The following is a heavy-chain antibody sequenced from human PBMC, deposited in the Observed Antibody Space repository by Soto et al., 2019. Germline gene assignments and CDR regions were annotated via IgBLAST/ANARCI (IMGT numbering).Heavy chain of an antibody. J-gene: IGHJ4*02. CDR2: ISYDGSNK. D-gene: IGHD2-15*01. V-gene: IGHV3-30-3*01. CDR1: GFTFSSYA. CDR3: ARGPALGYCSGGSCYSGY. Sequence: GGSLRLSCAASGFTFSSYAMHWVRQAPGKGLEWVAVISYDGSNKYYADSVKGRFTISRDNSKNTLYLQMNSLRAEDTAVYYCARGPALGYCSGGSCYSGYWGQGTLVTVPS.